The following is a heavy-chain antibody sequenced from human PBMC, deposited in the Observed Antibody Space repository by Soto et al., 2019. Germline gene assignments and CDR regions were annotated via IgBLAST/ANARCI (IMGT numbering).Heavy chain of an antibody. D-gene: IGHD6-19*01. J-gene: IGHJ6*02. Sequence: GGSLRLSCAASGFTFSSYGMHWVRQAPGKGLEWVAVISYDGSNKYYADSVKGRFTISRDNSKNTLYLQMNSLRAEDTAVYYCAKDLVVAGTQYYYYGMDVWGQGTTVTVSS. CDR2: ISYDGSNK. V-gene: IGHV3-30*18. CDR1: GFTFSSYG. CDR3: AKDLVVAGTQYYYYGMDV.